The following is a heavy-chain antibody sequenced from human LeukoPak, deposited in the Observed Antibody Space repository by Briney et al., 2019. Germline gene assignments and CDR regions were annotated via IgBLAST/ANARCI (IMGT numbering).Heavy chain of an antibody. CDR2: IKQVGSEK. J-gene: IGHJ4*02. CDR1: RFTLIVYW. D-gene: IGHD3-10*01. V-gene: IGHV3-7*01. CDR3: ARTSTDASGASGTSYRSLDY. Sequence: GGSLRLSCAASRFTLIVYWMSWVRQAPGKGLECVANIKQVGSEKYYVHSVRGRFTISRDNSKNSVYLQMNSLRDEDTAVYYCARTSTDASGASGTSYRSLDYWGQGTLVTVSS.